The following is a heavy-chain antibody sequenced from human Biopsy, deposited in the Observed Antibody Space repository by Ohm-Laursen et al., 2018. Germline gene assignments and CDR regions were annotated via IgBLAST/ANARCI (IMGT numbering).Heavy chain of an antibody. CDR2: ISPNSGNA. D-gene: IGHD3-9*01. CDR3: ARVPAYPSIDGYYGLDL. Sequence: SVKVSCKASGYTFAGYYLHWVRQAPGHGLEWMGWISPNSGNANYAQSFQGRLTVTRDTSISTAYMELTSLTFDDTAIYYCARVPAYPSIDGYYGLDLWGQGTTVIVSS. V-gene: IGHV1-2*02. CDR1: GYTFAGYY. J-gene: IGHJ6*02.